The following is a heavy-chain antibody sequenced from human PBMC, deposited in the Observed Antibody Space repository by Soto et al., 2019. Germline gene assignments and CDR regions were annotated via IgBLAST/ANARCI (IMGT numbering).Heavy chain of an antibody. Sequence: PSETLSLTCAVSGGSISSSNWWSWVRQPPGKGLEWIGEIYHSGSTNYNPSLKSRVTISVDKSKNQFSLKLSSVTAADTAVHYCARVSSPAILFDYWGQGTLVTVSS. J-gene: IGHJ4*02. V-gene: IGHV4-4*02. CDR1: GGSISSSNW. CDR2: IYHSGST. CDR3: ARVSSPAILFDY. D-gene: IGHD2-2*01.